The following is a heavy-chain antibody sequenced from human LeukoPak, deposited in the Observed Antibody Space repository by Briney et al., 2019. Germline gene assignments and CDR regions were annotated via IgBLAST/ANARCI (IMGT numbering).Heavy chain of an antibody. V-gene: IGHV4-34*01. CDR3: AKLGYGSGSH. D-gene: IGHD3-10*01. J-gene: IGHJ4*02. Sequence: SETLSLTCAVYGGSFSCYYWSWIRQPPGKGLGWIGEINHSGSTNYNPSLKSRVTISVDTSKNQFSLKLSSVTAADTAVYYCAKLGYGSGSHWGQGTLVTVSS. CDR2: INHSGST. CDR1: GGSFSCYY.